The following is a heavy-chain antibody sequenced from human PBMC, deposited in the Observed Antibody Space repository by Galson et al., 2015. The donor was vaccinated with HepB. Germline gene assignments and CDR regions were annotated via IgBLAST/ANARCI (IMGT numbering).Heavy chain of an antibody. CDR1: GYTFTSYA. J-gene: IGHJ5*02. V-gene: IGHV1-3*01. D-gene: IGHD6-13*01. Sequence: SVKVSCKASGYTFTSYAMHWVRQAPGQRLEWMGWINAGNGNTKYSQKSQGRVTITRDTSASTAYMELSSLRSEDTAVYYCAGLAAAGTHNWFDPWGQGTLVTVSS. CDR3: AGLAAAGTHNWFDP. CDR2: INAGNGNT.